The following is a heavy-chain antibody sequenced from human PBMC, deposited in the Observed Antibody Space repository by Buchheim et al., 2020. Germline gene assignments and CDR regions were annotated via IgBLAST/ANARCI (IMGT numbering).Heavy chain of an antibody. V-gene: IGHV3-48*01. CDR1: GFTFSSYS. CDR3: ARDHLYAFDI. J-gene: IGHJ3*02. Sequence: EVQLVESGGGLVQPGGSLRLSCAASGFTFSSYSMNWVRQAPGKGLEWVSYITSSSSSISYADSVTGRFTISRDNAKNSLYLQVNSLRGEDTAVYYCARDHLYAFDIWGQGT. CDR2: ITSSSSSI.